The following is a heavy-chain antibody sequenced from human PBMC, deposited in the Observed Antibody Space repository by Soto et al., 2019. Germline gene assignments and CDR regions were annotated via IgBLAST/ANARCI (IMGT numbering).Heavy chain of an antibody. CDR1: GCSISSYY. V-gene: IGHV4-59*01. J-gene: IGHJ4*02. CDR2: IYYSGST. D-gene: IGHD3-22*01. Sequence: SETLSLTCRFSGCSISSYYWSWIRQPPGKGLEWIGYIYYSGSTNYNPSLKSRVTISVDTSKNQFSLKLSSVTAADTAVYYCARVGSSGYYPVYFDYWGQGTLVTVSS. CDR3: ARVGSSGYYPVYFDY.